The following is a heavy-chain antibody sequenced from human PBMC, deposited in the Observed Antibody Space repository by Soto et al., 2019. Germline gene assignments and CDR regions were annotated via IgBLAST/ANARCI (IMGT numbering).Heavy chain of an antibody. J-gene: IGHJ4*02. D-gene: IGHD6-13*01. CDR3: ASSTRYSSSWWTFDT. CDR2: IIPIFDTP. Sequence: QVQLVQSGAEVKKPGSSVKVSCKASGGTFSNYALSWVRQAPGQGLEWMGGIIPIFDTPNYAQKFQGRVTVNADKSTSIAYMGLSSLRSDDTAVYYCASSTRYSSSWWTFDTWGQGTLVTVSS. V-gene: IGHV1-69*06. CDR1: GGTFSNYA.